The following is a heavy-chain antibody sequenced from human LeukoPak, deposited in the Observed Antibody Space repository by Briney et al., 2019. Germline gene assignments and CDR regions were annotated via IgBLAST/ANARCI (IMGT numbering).Heavy chain of an antibody. CDR3: ARDIHYDSSGYQTSYYFDY. CDR2: ISAYNGNT. D-gene: IGHD3-22*01. CDR1: GYTFTSYG. J-gene: IGHJ4*02. V-gene: IGHV1-18*01. Sequence: ASVKVSCKASGYTFTSYGISWVRPAPGQGLEWMGWISAYNGNTNYAQKLQGRVTMTTDTSTSTAYMELRSLRSDDTAVYYCARDIHYDSSGYQTSYYFDYWGQGTLVTVSS.